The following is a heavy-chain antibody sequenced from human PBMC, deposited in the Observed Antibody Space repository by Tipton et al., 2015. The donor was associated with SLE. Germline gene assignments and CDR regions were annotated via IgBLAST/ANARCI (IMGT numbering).Heavy chain of an antibody. CDR3: ARHKTATRAFDI. V-gene: IGHV4-34*01. Sequence: TLSLTCAVYGGSFSGYCWSWIRQPPGKGLGWIGEIYQSGRTNYNPSLQSRVTISVDTSKNQFSLKLSSVTAADTAVYYCARHKTATRAFDIWGQGTMVTVSS. D-gene: IGHD1-1*01. CDR2: IYQSGRT. CDR1: GGSFSGYC. J-gene: IGHJ3*02.